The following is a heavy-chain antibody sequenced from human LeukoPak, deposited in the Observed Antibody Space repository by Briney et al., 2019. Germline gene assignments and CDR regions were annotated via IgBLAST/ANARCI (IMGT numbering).Heavy chain of an antibody. D-gene: IGHD3-22*01. J-gene: IGHJ4*02. CDR3: ARGDYETHGYQTR. V-gene: IGHV7-4-1*02. CDR2: ININTGNP. Sequence: ASVKVSCKSSGYIFTSYVLHWMRQAPGQGHEWVGCININTGNPTYAQRFTGRFVFSLDTSISTAYLQISSLKADETAMYYCARGDYETHGYQTRWGEGTLVTVSS. CDR1: GYIFTSYV.